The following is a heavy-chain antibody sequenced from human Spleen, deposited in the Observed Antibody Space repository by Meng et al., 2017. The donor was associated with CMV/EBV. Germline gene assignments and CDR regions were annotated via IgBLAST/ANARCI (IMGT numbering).Heavy chain of an antibody. CDR3: AHVRRRNYHIGLFDY. Sequence: SGYTFTAYYIHWVRQAPGQGLEWMGWINPNSGGTSYAQKFQGRVTMTRDTSKNQVVLTVTNVDPVDTATYYCAHVRRRNYHIGLFDYWGQGSLVTVSS. V-gene: IGHV1-2*02. CDR1: GYTFTAYY. CDR2: INPNSGGT. D-gene: IGHD3-16*02. J-gene: IGHJ4*02.